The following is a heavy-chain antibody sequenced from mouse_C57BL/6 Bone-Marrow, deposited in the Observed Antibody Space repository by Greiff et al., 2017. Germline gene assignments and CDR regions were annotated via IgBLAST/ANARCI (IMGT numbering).Heavy chain of an antibody. D-gene: IGHD2-4*01. CDR2: IYPRSGNT. J-gene: IGHJ4*01. CDR1: GYTFTSYG. V-gene: IGHV1-81*01. CDR3: ARGDDYDGPYYAMDY. Sequence: VQLQQSGAELARPGASVKLSCKASGYTFTSYGISWVKQRTGQGLEWIGEIYPRSGNTYYNEKFKGKATLTADKSSSTAYMELRSLTSEDSAVYFCARGDDYDGPYYAMDYWGQGTSVTVSS.